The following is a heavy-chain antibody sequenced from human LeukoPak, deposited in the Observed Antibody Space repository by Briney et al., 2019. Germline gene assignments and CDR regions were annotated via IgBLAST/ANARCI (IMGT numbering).Heavy chain of an antibody. D-gene: IGHD3-10*01. Sequence: GGSLRLSCAASGFTFSSYGMHWVRQAPGKGLEWVAVISDDGSNKYYADSVKGRSTISRDNSKNTLYLQMNSLRAEDTAIYYCAKDAARSGSFYFDYWGQGTLVSVSS. CDR2: ISDDGSNK. J-gene: IGHJ4*02. CDR3: AKDAARSGSFYFDY. CDR1: GFTFSSYG. V-gene: IGHV3-30*18.